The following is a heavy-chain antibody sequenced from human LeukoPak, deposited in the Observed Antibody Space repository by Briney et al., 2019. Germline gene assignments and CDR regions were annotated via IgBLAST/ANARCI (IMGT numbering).Heavy chain of an antibody. Sequence: ASVKVSCKASGYTFTSYGISWVRQAPGQGLEWMGWISAYNGNTNYAQKLQGRVTMTTDTSTSTAYMELRSLRSDDTAVYYCARDRSAYYGSGSPGNFFDPWGQGTLVTVSS. J-gene: IGHJ5*02. CDR1: GYTFTSYG. V-gene: IGHV1-18*01. CDR2: ISAYNGNT. D-gene: IGHD3-10*01. CDR3: ARDRSAYYGSGSPGNFFDP.